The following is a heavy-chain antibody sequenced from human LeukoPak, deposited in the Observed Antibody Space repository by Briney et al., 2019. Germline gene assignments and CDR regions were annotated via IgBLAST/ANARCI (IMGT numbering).Heavy chain of an antibody. Sequence: PSETLSLTCVVSGGSLSTHHWSWIRQSPGRGLEWIGYISDSGSTNYNPSLKSRVTISVDTSKNQFSLKLSSVTAADTAVYYCTRRGYDSSGYYYAYWGQGTLVTVSS. CDR3: TRRGYDSSGYYYAY. CDR1: GGSLSTHH. J-gene: IGHJ4*02. D-gene: IGHD3-22*01. V-gene: IGHV4-59*08. CDR2: ISDSGST.